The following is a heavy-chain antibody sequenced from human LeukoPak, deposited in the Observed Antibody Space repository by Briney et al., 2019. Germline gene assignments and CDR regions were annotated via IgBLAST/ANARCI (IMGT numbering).Heavy chain of an antibody. V-gene: IGHV3-33*01. J-gene: IGHJ6*03. D-gene: IGHD3-3*01. Sequence: GGSLRLSCAASGFTFSSYGMHWVRQAPGKGLEWVAVIWYDGSNKYYADSVNDRFTISRDNAKNSLYLQINSLRAEDTAVYYCARAEQGYDLWSGYYRYYYYYMDVWGKGTTVTVSS. CDR2: IWYDGSNK. CDR1: GFTFSSYG. CDR3: ARAEQGYDLWSGYYRYYYYYMDV.